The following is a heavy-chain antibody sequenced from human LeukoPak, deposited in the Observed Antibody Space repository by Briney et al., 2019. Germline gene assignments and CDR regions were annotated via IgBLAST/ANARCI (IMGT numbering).Heavy chain of an antibody. Sequence: GGSLRLSCAASGFTFSSSSMNWVRQAPGKGLEWVSSISSSSGSIYYADSVKGRFTISRDNAKNSLYLQMNSLRAEDTAVYYCVRDGVDYSFEYWGQGTLVTVSS. J-gene: IGHJ4*02. CDR3: VRDGVDYSFEY. D-gene: IGHD4-11*01. CDR2: ISSSSGSI. CDR1: GFTFSSSS. V-gene: IGHV3-21*01.